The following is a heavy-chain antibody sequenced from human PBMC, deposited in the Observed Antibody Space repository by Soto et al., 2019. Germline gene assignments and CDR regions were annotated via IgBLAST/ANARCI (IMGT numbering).Heavy chain of an antibody. V-gene: IGHV3-66*01. CDR1: GFTVSSNY. D-gene: IGHD2-21*01. CDR2: IYSGGST. CDR3: GRGLYGGGHYFDY. Sequence: GGSLRLSCAASGFTVSSNYMSWVRQAPGKGLEWVSVIYSGGSTYYADSVKGRFTISRDNSKNTLYLQMNSLRAEDTAVYYCGRGLYGGGHYFDYGGQETLVTVPS. J-gene: IGHJ4*02.